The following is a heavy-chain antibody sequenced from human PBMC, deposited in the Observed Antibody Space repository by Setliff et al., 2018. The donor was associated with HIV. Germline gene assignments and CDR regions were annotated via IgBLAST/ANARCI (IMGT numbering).Heavy chain of an antibody. J-gene: IGHJ6*02. Sequence: SETLSLTCTVSGDSINKYYWSWIRQPPGKGLEWIGYIYISGNTMYNPSLKSRVTMSLDTPKNQVSLKLASVTAADTAVYYCARRSIVGSTRGYYYYALDVWGQGTTVTVSS. CDR1: GDSINKYY. CDR2: IYISGNT. CDR3: ARRSIVGSTRGYYYYALDV. D-gene: IGHD2-21*01. V-gene: IGHV4-4*09.